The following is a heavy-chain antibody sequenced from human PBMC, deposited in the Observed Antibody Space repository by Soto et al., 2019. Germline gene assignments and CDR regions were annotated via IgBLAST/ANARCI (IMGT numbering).Heavy chain of an antibody. D-gene: IGHD2-2*01. J-gene: IGHJ3*02. CDR2: ISAYNGNT. CDR1: GYTFTSYG. Sequence: GASVKVSCKASGYTFTSYGISWVRQAPGQGLEWMGWISAYNGNTNYAQKLQGRVTMTTDTSTSTAYMELRSLRSDDTAVYYCARRDYYDSSTSCSYDAFDIWGQGTMVTVS. CDR3: ARRDYYDSSTSCSYDAFDI. V-gene: IGHV1-18*01.